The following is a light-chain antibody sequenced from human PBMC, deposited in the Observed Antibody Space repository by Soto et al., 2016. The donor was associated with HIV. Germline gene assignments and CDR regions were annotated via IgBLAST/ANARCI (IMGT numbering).Light chain of an antibody. V-gene: IGLV3-21*04. CDR1: NIEKKH. J-gene: IGLJ1*01. CDR2: YDN. CDR3: QVWNSNSDPCV. Sequence: SYVLTQPPSVSVAAGKTATITCGGNNIEKKHVHWYQQKPGQAPVLVVSYDNTRPSGVPERFSGSNSGNTATLTISRVEAGDEADYYCQVWNSNSDPCVFGTVTKVIVL.